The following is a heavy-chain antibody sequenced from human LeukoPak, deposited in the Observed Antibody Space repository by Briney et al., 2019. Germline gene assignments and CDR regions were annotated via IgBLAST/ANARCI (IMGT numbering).Heavy chain of an antibody. CDR1: GYTFTSYG. D-gene: IGHD3-10*01. J-gene: IGHJ3*02. Sequence: ASVKVSCKASGYTFTSYGFSWVRQAPGQGLEWMGWISAYNGNTNYAQKLQGRVTMTTDTSTSTAYMELRSLRSDDTAVYYCARVGGLLLWFGEFPDAFDIWGQGTMVTVSS. V-gene: IGHV1-18*01. CDR2: ISAYNGNT. CDR3: ARVGGLLLWFGEFPDAFDI.